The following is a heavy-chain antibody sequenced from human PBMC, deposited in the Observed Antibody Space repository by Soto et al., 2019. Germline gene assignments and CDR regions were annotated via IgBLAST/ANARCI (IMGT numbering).Heavy chain of an antibody. J-gene: IGHJ6*02. CDR3: ARTPYYYGSGSYYPDYYYSGMDV. CDR1: GGSISSGAYY. V-gene: IGHV4-31*03. CDR2: IYYSGST. D-gene: IGHD3-10*01. Sequence: QVQLQESGPGLVKPSQTLSLTCTVSGGSISSGAYYWSWIRQHPGKGLEWIGYIYYSGSTYYNPSLKSRVTISVDTSKNQCSLKLSSVTAADTAVYYCARTPYYYGSGSYYPDYYYSGMDVWGQGTTVTVSS.